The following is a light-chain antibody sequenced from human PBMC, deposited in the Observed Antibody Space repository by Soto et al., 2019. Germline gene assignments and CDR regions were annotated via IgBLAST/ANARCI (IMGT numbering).Light chain of an antibody. Sequence: ELVLTQSPATLSLSPGEGATLSCRASQSISSNLAWYQQKPGQAPRLLIYGASTRATGIPARFSGSGSGTEFTLTISSLQSEDFAVYYCQQYNNWPFTFGPGTKVDIK. J-gene: IGKJ3*01. CDR2: GAS. CDR3: QQYNNWPFT. CDR1: QSISSN. V-gene: IGKV3-15*01.